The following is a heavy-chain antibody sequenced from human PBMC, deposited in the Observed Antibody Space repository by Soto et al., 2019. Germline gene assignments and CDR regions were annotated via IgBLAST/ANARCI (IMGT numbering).Heavy chain of an antibody. CDR1: GYTFTSYG. Sequence: ASVKVSCKASGYTFTSYGISWVRQAPGQGLEWMGWISAYNGNTNYAQKLQGRVTMTTDTSKSTAYMELRSLRSDDTAVYYCARDGIVLMVYVDAFDIWGQGTMVTVSS. CDR2: ISAYNGNT. CDR3: ARDGIVLMVYVDAFDI. J-gene: IGHJ3*02. D-gene: IGHD2-8*01. V-gene: IGHV1-18*04.